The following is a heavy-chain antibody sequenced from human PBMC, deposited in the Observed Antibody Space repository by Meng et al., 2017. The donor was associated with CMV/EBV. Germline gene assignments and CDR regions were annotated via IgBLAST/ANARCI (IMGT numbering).Heavy chain of an antibody. V-gene: IGHV4-39*07. CDR3: ARNIVVVPAATNWFDP. Sequence: SETLSRTCTVSGGSISSSSYYWGWIRQPPGKGLEWIGSIYYSGSTYYNPSLKSRVTISVDTSKNQFSLKLSSVTAADTAVYYCARNIVVVPAATNWFDPWGQGTLVTVSS. CDR2: IYYSGST. J-gene: IGHJ5*02. D-gene: IGHD2-2*01. CDR1: GGSISSSSYY.